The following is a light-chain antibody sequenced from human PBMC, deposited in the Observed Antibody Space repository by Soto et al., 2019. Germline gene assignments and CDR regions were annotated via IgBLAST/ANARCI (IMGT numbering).Light chain of an antibody. CDR1: QSVSRNY. V-gene: IGKV3-20*01. CDR3: QKYDSSPIT. Sequence: EIVLTQSPGTLSLSPGERATLSCRASQSVSRNYLAWYQQKPGQAPRLLIYGASSRATGIPDKFSGGGSGTDFTHPISRLEPEVFAVYYCQKYDSSPITFGQGTKVEIK. J-gene: IGKJ1*01. CDR2: GAS.